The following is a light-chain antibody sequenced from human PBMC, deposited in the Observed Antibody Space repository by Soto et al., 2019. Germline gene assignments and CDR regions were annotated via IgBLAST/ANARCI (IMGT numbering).Light chain of an antibody. CDR1: QTVSRY. CDR2: DAF. V-gene: IGKV3-11*01. Sequence: EIVLTQSPATLSLSPGERATLSCRASQTVSRYLSWYQQKPDQAPRLLIYDAFNRAPGIPARFSGSGSGTDFSLTISSLDPEDFAVYYCLQRGDSPPSFGGGTKVEI. J-gene: IGKJ4*01. CDR3: LQRGDSPPS.